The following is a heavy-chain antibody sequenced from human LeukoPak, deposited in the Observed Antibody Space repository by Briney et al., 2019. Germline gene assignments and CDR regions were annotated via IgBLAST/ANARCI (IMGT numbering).Heavy chain of an antibody. Sequence: SETLSLTCTVSGGSVRGYYWNWIRRPAGKGLEWIGHIYSSGRTNCNPSLKSRVTMSVDTSKNQFSLKLTSVTAADTAVYYCARHEDFWSGYFDYWGQGSLVIVSS. CDR1: GGSVRGYY. J-gene: IGHJ4*02. CDR3: ARHEDFWSGYFDY. D-gene: IGHD3-3*01. CDR2: IYSSGRT. V-gene: IGHV4-4*07.